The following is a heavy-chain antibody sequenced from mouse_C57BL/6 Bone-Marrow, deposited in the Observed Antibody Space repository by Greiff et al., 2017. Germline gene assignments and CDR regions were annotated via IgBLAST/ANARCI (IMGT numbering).Heavy chain of an antibody. CDR1: GYSFTSSR. D-gene: IGHD1-1*01. Sequence: QVQLQQSGPELVKPGASVKISCKASGYSFTSSRMNWVKQRTGKGLEWIGLIYPNDGDTNYNQKFKGKATLTVDQSSSTAYMQLNSLTSEDSAVYYCARSDWYGNCFAYWGQGTLVTVSA. CDR3: ARSDWYGNCFAY. V-gene: IGHV1-82*01. CDR2: IYPNDGDT. J-gene: IGHJ3*01.